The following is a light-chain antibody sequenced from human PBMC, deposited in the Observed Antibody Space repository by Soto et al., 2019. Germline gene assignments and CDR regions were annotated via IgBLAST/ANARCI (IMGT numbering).Light chain of an antibody. J-gene: IGKJ2*01. CDR1: QSISSW. V-gene: IGKV1-5*01. CDR3: QQYSGYA. Sequence: DIQMTQSPSTLSASVGDRVTITCRASQSISSWLAWYQQKPGKAPKLLIYDASSLESGVPSRFSGSGSGTEFTLTISSLRPDDFATYYCQQYSGYAFGQGTKLEIK. CDR2: DAS.